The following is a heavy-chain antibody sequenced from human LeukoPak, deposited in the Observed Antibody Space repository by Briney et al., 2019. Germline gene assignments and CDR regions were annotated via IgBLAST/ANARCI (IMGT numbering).Heavy chain of an antibody. D-gene: IGHD3-3*01. CDR3: ARDPSDDDFWSGYYLPGRNNWFDP. CDR2: ISYDGSNK. CDR1: GFTFSSYA. V-gene: IGHV3-30*01. J-gene: IGHJ5*02. Sequence: GGSLRLSCAASGFTFSSYAMHWVRQAPGKGLEWVAVISYDGSNKYYADSVKGRFTISRDNSKNTLYLQMNSLRAEDTAVYYCARDPSDDDFWSGYYLPGRNNWFDPWGQGTLVTVSS.